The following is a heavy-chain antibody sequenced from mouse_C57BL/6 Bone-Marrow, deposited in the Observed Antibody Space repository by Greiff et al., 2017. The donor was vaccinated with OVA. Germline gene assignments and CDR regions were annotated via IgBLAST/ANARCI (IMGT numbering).Heavy chain of an antibody. V-gene: IGHV1-9*01. D-gene: IGHD1-1*01. CDR2: ILPGSGST. Sequence: VKLVESGAELMKPGASVKLSCKATGYTFTGYWIEWVKQRPGHGLEWIGEILPGSGSTNYNEKFKGKATFTADTSSNTAYMQLSSLTTEDSAIYYCARSAYYYGSSPFAYWGQGTLVTVSA. J-gene: IGHJ3*01. CDR1: GYTFTGYW. CDR3: ARSAYYYGSSPFAY.